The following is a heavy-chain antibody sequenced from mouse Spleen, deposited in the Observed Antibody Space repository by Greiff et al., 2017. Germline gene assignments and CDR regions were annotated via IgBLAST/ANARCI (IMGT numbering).Heavy chain of an antibody. CDR1: GISITTGNYR. CDR2: IYYSGTI. Sequence: VQLKQSGPGLVKPSQTVFLTCTVTGISITTGNYRWSWIRQFPGNKLEWIGYIYYSGTITYNPSLTSRTTITRDTPKNQFFLEMNSLTAEDTATYYCARETPHWGAMDYWGQGTSVTVSS. CDR3: ARETPHWGAMDY. V-gene: IGHV3-5*01. J-gene: IGHJ4*01. D-gene: IGHD4-1*01.